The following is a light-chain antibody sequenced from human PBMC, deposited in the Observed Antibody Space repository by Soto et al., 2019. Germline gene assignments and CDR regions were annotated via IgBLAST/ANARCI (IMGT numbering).Light chain of an antibody. Sequence: SYELTQPPSVSVAPGETARISCGGNDIGSKSVHWCQQKPGQAPVSVIYYDNDRPSGIPERFSGSNSGNTATLTISRVEAGDEADYYCQVWDSSSQHYVFGSGTKLTVL. CDR2: YDN. V-gene: IGLV3-21*04. CDR3: QVWDSSSQHYV. CDR1: DIGSKS. J-gene: IGLJ1*01.